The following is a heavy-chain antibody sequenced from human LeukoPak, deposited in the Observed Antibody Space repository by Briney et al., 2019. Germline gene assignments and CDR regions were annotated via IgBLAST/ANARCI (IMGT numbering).Heavy chain of an antibody. Sequence: SETLSLTCTVSGGSIRTSYSWGWIRQPPGKGLEWIGSIFYSGSTNYNPSLKSRVTISLDTSKNQFSLKLSSVTAADTAVYYCARDDNGDYGADYWGQGTLVTVSS. V-gene: IGHV4-39*07. D-gene: IGHD4-17*01. J-gene: IGHJ4*02. CDR3: ARDDNGDYGADY. CDR2: IFYSGST. CDR1: GGSIRTSYS.